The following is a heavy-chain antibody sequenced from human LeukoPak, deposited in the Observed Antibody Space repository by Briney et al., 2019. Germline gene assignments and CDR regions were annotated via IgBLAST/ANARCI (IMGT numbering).Heavy chain of an antibody. V-gene: IGHV1-69*04. D-gene: IGHD4-17*01. J-gene: IGHJ1*01. Sequence: SVEVSCKASGGTFSSYAISWVRQASGQGLEWMGRIIPILGIANYAQKFQGRVTITADKSTSTAYMELSSLRSEDTAVYYCARESDYGDYGYFQHWGQGTLVTVSS. CDR3: ARESDYGDYGYFQH. CDR2: IIPILGIA. CDR1: GGTFSSYA.